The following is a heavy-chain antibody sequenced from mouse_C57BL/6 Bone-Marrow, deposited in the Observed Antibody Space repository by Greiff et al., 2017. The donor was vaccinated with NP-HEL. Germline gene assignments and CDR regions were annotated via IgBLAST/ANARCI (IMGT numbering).Heavy chain of an antibody. CDR2: IYPGSGST. D-gene: IGHD1-1*01. V-gene: IGHV1-55*01. CDR1: GYTFTSYW. Sequence: QVQLQQPGAELVKPGASVKMSCKASGYTFTSYWITWVKQRPGQGLEWIGDIYPGSGSTNYNEKFKSKATLTVDTSSSTAYMQLSSLTSEDSAVYYCARRLGFGSRYYYAMDYWGQGTSVTVSS. J-gene: IGHJ4*01. CDR3: ARRLGFGSRYYYAMDY.